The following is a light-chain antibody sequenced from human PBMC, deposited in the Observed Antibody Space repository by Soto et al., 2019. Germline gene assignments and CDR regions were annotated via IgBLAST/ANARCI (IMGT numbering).Light chain of an antibody. CDR2: AAS. Sequence: SPSAIFTSVGDSGTITCLSSQGIRNELGWYQQKPGKAPKLLIYAASNLQGGVPSRFSGSGSGTDFTLTISSLRPDDFATYYCQQYHNYAHTFGQGTKV. J-gene: IGKJ1*01. CDR3: QQYHNYAHT. CDR1: QGIRNE. V-gene: IGKV1-6*01.